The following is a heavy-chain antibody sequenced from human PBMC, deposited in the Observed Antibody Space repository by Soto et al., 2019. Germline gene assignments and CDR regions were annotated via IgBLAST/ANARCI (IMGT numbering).Heavy chain of an antibody. CDR3: ARDGRRGYNYGPYYFDY. J-gene: IGHJ4*02. Sequence: EVQLVESGGGLVQPGGSLRLSCAASGFAFSTYNMNWVRQAPGKGLDWVSYITSSRSTIYYADSVKGRFTISRDNAKNSLYLQMNSLRDEDTAVYYCARDGRRGYNYGPYYFDYWGQGTLVTVSS. CDR1: GFAFSTYN. V-gene: IGHV3-48*02. CDR2: ITSSRSTI. D-gene: IGHD5-18*01.